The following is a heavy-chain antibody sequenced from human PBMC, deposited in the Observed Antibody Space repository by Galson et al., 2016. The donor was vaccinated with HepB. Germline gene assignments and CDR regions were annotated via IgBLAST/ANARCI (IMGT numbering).Heavy chain of an antibody. CDR2: IYYSGST. CDR1: GGSVSSDSYY. J-gene: IGHJ4*02. Sequence: ETLSLTCTVSGGSVSSDSYYWSWFRQPPGKGLEWIGYIYYSGSTNYNPSLKSRVTISVDSSENQFSLNLSSVTAADTAVYYCARDRLAVAGAFDYWGQGTLVTVSS. D-gene: IGHD6-19*01. CDR3: ARDRLAVAGAFDY. V-gene: IGHV4-61*01.